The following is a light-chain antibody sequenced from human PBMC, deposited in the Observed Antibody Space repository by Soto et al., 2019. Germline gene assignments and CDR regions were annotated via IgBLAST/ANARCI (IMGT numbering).Light chain of an antibody. CDR3: QQYGSSPTT. CDR1: QSVSRNS. Sequence: IVLTQSPGTLSLSPGERVTLSCRASQSVSRNSLVWYKQKPGQAPRLLIYGASGRATGIPDRFSGSGSGTDFTLTISTLEPEDFAVYYCQQYGSSPTTFGHGTKVDIK. J-gene: IGKJ1*01. V-gene: IGKV3-20*01. CDR2: GAS.